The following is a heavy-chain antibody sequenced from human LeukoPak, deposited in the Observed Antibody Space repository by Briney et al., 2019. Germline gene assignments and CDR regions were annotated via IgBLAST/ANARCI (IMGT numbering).Heavy chain of an antibody. CDR2: IWSYGSAK. J-gene: IGHJ4*02. CDR1: GFTFSTYG. CDR3: ARRGSGTNHFDY. V-gene: IGHV3-33*01. D-gene: IGHD1-26*01. Sequence: TGGSLILSCAASGFTFSTYGMHWGRQTPGKGLEWGAVIWSYGSAKYYVDSVKGRFPLSRDNSKNTLHLQMNSLRAEDTAVYYCARRGSGTNHFDYWGQGTLVTVSS.